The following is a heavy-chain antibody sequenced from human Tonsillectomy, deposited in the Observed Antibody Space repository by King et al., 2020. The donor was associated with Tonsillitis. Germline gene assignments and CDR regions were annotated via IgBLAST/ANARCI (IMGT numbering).Heavy chain of an antibody. CDR2: LSGSGVST. CDR1: GFTLSSYA. Sequence: VQLVESGGDLVQPGGSLRLSCAASGFTLSSYAMSWVRQAPGKGLEWVSGLSGSGVSTYYADSVKGRFTISRDNSKNTLYLQMNSLRAEDTAVYYCAKSLDRDFLSVAAFDIWGQGTMVTVSS. CDR3: AKSLDRDFLSVAAFDI. V-gene: IGHV3-23*04. D-gene: IGHD3-3*01. J-gene: IGHJ3*02.